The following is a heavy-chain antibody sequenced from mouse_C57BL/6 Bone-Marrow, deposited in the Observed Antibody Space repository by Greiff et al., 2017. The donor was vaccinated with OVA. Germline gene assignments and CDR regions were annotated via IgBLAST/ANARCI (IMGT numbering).Heavy chain of an antibody. V-gene: IGHV3-6*01. CDR2: ISYDGSN. CDR3: ASGYWDAMDY. Sequence: EVHLVESGPGLVKPSQSLSPTCSVTGYSITSGYYWNWIRQFPGNKLEWMGYISYDGSNNYNPSLKNPISITRDTSKHQFSLKLNSVTTEDTATDYCASGYWDAMDYWGQGTSVTVSS. CDR1: GYSITSGYY. J-gene: IGHJ4*01. D-gene: IGHD2-3*01.